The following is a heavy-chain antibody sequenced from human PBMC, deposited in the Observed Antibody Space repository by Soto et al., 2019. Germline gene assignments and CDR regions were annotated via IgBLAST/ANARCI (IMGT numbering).Heavy chain of an antibody. CDR3: AARAQPGTRPLDY. CDR1: GFTFSSYA. Sequence: EVQLLESGGGLVQPGGSLTLSCAASGFTFSSYAMTWVRQAPGKGLEWVSGITGSGGNTYYADSVKGRFTISRDNSKNTLYMQMNSRRAEDTAVYYCAARAQPGTRPLDYWGQGTLVTVSS. D-gene: IGHD2-2*01. J-gene: IGHJ4*02. CDR2: ITGSGGNT. V-gene: IGHV3-23*01.